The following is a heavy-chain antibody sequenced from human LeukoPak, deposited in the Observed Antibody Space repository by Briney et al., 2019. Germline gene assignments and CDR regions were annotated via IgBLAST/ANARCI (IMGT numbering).Heavy chain of an antibody. V-gene: IGHV1-2*02. CDR3: ARVRSSSWYAPVDY. Sequence: ASVKVSCKASGYTFTGYYMHWVRQAPGQGLEWMGWINPNSGGTNYAQKFQGRVTMTRDTSISTAYMELSRLRSDDTAAYYCARVRSSSWYAPVDYWGQGTLVTVSS. D-gene: IGHD6-13*01. CDR1: GYTFTGYY. J-gene: IGHJ4*02. CDR2: INPNSGGT.